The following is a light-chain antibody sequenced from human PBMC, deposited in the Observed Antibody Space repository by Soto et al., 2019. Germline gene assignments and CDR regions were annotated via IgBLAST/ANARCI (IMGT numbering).Light chain of an antibody. CDR3: QQYEASPLT. CDR2: AAS. J-gene: IGKJ3*01. V-gene: IGKV3-20*01. Sequence: EIVLTQSPGTLSESPGERATLSCRASQSLSTYSLAWYQQKPGQTPRLLIYAASTRDTDIPDRFNGSGSGTDFALTISRLEPEDFALYYCQQYEASPLTFGPGTKVHVK. CDR1: QSLSTYS.